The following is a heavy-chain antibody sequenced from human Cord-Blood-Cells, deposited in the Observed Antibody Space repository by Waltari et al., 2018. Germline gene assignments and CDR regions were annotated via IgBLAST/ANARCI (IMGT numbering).Heavy chain of an antibody. CDR2: INHSGST. CDR1: GGSFSGYY. D-gene: IGHD6-13*01. J-gene: IGHJ2*01. CDR3: ARGRGSSWYWYFDL. V-gene: IGHV4-34*01. Sequence: QVQLQQWGAGLLKPSETLSLTCAVYGGSFSGYYWSGIRQPPGKGLEWIGEINHSGSTNYNPSLKSRVTISVDTSKNQFSLKLSSVTAADTAVYYCARGRGSSWYWYFDLWGRGTLVTVSS.